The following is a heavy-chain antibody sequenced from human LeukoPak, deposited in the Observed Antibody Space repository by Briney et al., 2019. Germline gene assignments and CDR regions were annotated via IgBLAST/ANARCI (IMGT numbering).Heavy chain of an antibody. CDR2: IYYSGST. V-gene: IGHV4-59*01. J-gene: IGHJ4*02. D-gene: IGHD6-6*01. CDR3: ARVRGGSSVFYFDY. CDR1: GGSISSYY. Sequence: SETLSLTCTVSGGSISSYYWSWIRQPPGKGLEWFGYIYYSGSTNYNPSLKSRVTISVDTSKNQFSLKLSSVTAADTAVYYCARVRGGSSVFYFDYWGQGTLVTVSS.